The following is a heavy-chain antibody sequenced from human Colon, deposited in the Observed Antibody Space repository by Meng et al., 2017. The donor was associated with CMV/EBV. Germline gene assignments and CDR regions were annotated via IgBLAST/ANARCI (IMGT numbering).Heavy chain of an antibody. CDR3: ARDPSGSRVPFDY. CDR1: GYTFSDYH. D-gene: IGHD1-26*01. Sequence: QVQVVQAGAEVKKPGASVKVSCKTSGYTFSDYHIHWVRQAPGQGREWMGWINSNSGATDYAQKFQGRFTMTRDTSITTVYMELSSLRSDDTAVYYCARDPSGSRVPFDYWGQGSLVTVSS. V-gene: IGHV1-2*02. J-gene: IGHJ4*02. CDR2: INSNSGAT.